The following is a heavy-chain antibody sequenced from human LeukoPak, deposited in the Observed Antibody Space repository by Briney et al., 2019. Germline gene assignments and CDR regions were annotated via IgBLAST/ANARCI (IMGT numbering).Heavy chain of an antibody. J-gene: IGHJ4*02. Sequence: GGSLRLSCAASGFTFSSYSMNWVRQAPGKGLEWVSSISSSSYIYYADSVKGRFTISRDNAKNSLYLQMNSLRAEDTAVYYCARVSAMVRGVHIRSDYWGQGTLVTVSS. CDR1: GFTFSSYS. CDR3: ARVSAMVRGVHIRSDY. V-gene: IGHV3-21*01. D-gene: IGHD3-10*01. CDR2: ISSSSYI.